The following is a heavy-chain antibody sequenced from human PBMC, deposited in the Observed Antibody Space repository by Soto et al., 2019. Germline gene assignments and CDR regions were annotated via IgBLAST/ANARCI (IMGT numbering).Heavy chain of an antibody. CDR1: GYIFITYG. V-gene: IGHV1-18*01. J-gene: IGHJ4*02. Sequence: GESVKVSCKASGYIFITYGISWVRQAPGQGLEWMGRISTYNGNTNYAQNLQGRVTMTADTSTNTAYMELRSLRSDDTAVYYCARDLDGSASYYTGYWGQGTLVTLFS. D-gene: IGHD3-10*01. CDR2: ISTYNGNT. CDR3: ARDLDGSASYYTGY.